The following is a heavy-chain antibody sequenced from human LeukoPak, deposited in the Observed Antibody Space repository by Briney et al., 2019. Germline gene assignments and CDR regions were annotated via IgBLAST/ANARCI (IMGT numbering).Heavy chain of an antibody. CDR2: ISPDDSDT. CDR3: ARHDSVSYHVDY. J-gene: IGHJ4*02. V-gene: IGHV5-51*01. D-gene: IGHD3-22*01. CDR1: GYTFTNYW. Sequence: GESLKISCKGSGYTFTNYWIGWVRQMPGKGLERMGIISPDDSDTRYRPSFQGQVSISADKSISTAYLQWSSLKASDTAMYYCARHDSVSYHVDYWGQGTLVTVSS.